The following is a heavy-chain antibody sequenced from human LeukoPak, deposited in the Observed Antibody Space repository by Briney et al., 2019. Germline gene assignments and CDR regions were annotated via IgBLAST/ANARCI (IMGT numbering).Heavy chain of an antibody. J-gene: IGHJ4*02. D-gene: IGHD6-19*01. CDR1: GFTFDDYG. CDR3: ARAVSNSGWYGSVDY. CDR2: INWNGGRT. V-gene: IGHV3-20*04. Sequence: GGSLRLSCAASGFTFDDYGMSWVRQAPGKGLEWVSGINWNGGRTGYAESVKGRFTISRDNAKNSLYLQMNTLRAEDTALYYCARAVSNSGWYGSVDYWGQGTLVTVCS.